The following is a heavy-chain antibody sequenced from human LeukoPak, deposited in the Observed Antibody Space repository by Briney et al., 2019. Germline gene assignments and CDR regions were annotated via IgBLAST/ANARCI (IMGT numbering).Heavy chain of an antibody. Sequence: PGGSLRLSCAASGFTFSSYSMNWVRQAPGKGLEWVSSISSSSSYIYYADSVKGRFTISRDNAKNSLYLQMNSLRAEDTAVYYCAKGGAEHTSFDYWGQGTLVTISS. D-gene: IGHD1-26*01. CDR2: ISSSSSYI. CDR1: GFTFSSYS. V-gene: IGHV3-21*04. J-gene: IGHJ4*02. CDR3: AKGGAEHTSFDY.